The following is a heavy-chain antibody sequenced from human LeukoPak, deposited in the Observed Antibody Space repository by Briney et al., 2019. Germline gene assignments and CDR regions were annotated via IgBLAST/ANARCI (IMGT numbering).Heavy chain of an antibody. CDR1: GFTVSSNY. Sequence: PGGSLRLSCAASGFTVSSNYMSWVRQAPGKGLEWVSVIYSGGCTYYADSVKGRFTISRDNSKNTVYLQMNSLRAEDTAVYYCARASFWFDYSGYYFDYWGQGTLVTVSS. CDR3: ARASFWFDYSGYYFDY. J-gene: IGHJ4*02. CDR2: IYSGGCT. V-gene: IGHV3-66*01. D-gene: IGHD2-15*01.